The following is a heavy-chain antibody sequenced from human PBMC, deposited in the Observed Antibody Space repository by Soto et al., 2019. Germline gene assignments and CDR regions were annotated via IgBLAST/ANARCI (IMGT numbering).Heavy chain of an antibody. J-gene: IGHJ4*02. Sequence: QVTLKESGPVLVKPTETLTLTCTVSGFSLSNARMGVSWIRQPPGKALEWLAHIFSNDEKSYSTSLKSRLTISQATSKSQVVLTMTNIDPVDTATYYCARHGRGVGARPLDYWGQGTLVTVSS. CDR3: ARHGRGVGARPLDY. V-gene: IGHV2-26*01. CDR1: GFSLSNARMG. CDR2: IFSNDEK. D-gene: IGHD1-26*01.